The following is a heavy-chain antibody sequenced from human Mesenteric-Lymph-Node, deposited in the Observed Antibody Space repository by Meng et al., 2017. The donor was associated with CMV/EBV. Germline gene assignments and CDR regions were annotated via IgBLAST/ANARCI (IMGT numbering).Heavy chain of an antibody. CDR2: ISTYNDNT. CDR1: GYTFINYP. D-gene: IGHD3-3*01. CDR3: SRYLRSLDYFDS. V-gene: IGHV1-18*01. J-gene: IGHJ4*02. Sequence: ASAQVSCKASGYTFINYPITWVRRAPGQGREWMGWISTYNDNTDSAQKSQGRLTLSTDTSTNTAYMELMSLRSDDTAMYYCSRYLRSLDYFDSWGQGTLVTVSS.